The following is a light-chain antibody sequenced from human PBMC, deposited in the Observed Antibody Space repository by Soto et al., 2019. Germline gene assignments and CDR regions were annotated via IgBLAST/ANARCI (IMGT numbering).Light chain of an antibody. CDR3: QQYGSSPWT. CDR1: QDVSSN. CDR2: GAS. J-gene: IGKJ1*01. Sequence: MVVTQSPATLSVSPGERATLSCRASQDVSSNLAWYQQKPGQAPSLLIYGASTRATGTPARFSGSGSGTDFTLTIPRLEPEDFAVYFCQQYGSSPWTFGQGTKVDIK. V-gene: IGKV3-20*01.